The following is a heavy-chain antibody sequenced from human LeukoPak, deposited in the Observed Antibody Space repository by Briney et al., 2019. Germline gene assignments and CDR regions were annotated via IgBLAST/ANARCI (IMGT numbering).Heavy chain of an antibody. J-gene: IGHJ1*01. V-gene: IGHV3-7*01. CDR2: IRQDGGET. D-gene: IGHD3-22*01. Sequence: GGSLRLSCEASGFTFSTYWMSWVRQAPGKGLEWVANIRQDGGETYYGDSVKGRFIISRDNAKNSLFLQMNRLRAEDTAVYYCATYSSLNTREFQYWGQGTLVTVSP. CDR1: GFTFSTYW. CDR3: ATYSSLNTREFQY.